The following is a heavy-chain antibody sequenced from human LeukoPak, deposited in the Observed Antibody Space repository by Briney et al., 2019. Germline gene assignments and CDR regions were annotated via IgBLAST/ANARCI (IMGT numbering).Heavy chain of an antibody. Sequence: PSETLSLTCAVYGESFNGYYWSWIRQPPGKGLEWIGEISHSGSTNYNPSLKSRVTISVDTSKNQFSLKLSSVTAADTAVYYCASVDTAGYYYYYMDVWGKGTTVTVSS. CDR1: GESFNGYY. CDR3: ASVDTAGYYYYYMDV. J-gene: IGHJ6*03. V-gene: IGHV4-34*01. CDR2: ISHSGST. D-gene: IGHD5-18*01.